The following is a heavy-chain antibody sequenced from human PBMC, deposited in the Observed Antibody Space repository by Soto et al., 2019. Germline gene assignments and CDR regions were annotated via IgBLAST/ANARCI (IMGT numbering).Heavy chain of an antibody. J-gene: IGHJ4*02. CDR2: ISSSSSYI. CDR3: AREIRVSSWPFDY. D-gene: IGHD6-13*01. V-gene: IGHV3-21*01. CDR1: GFTFSSYS. Sequence: EVQLVESGGGLVKPGGSLRLSCAASGFTFSSYSMNWVRQAPGKGLEWVSSISSSSSYIYYADSMKGRFTISRDNAKNALYLQMNSLRADDTAVYYCAREIRVSSWPFDYWGQGTLVTVSS.